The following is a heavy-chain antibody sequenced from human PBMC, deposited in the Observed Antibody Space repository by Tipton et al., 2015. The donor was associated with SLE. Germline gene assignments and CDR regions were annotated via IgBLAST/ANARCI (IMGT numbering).Heavy chain of an antibody. Sequence: SLRLSCAASGFTFSSYWMHWVRQAPGKGPVWVSRINSDGSSTSYADSVKGRFTISRDNAKNTLYLQMNSLRAEDTAVYYCARDTGDLTGNYWGQGTLVTVSS. CDR2: INSDGSST. J-gene: IGHJ4*02. CDR1: GFTFSSYW. D-gene: IGHD3-10*01. CDR3: ARDTGDLTGNY. V-gene: IGHV3-74*01.